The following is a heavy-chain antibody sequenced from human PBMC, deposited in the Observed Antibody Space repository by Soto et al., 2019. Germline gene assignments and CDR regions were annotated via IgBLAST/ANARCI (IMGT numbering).Heavy chain of an antibody. D-gene: IGHD6-13*01. CDR1: GYTFTSYG. CDR2: ISAYNGNT. J-gene: IGHJ4*02. V-gene: IGHV1-18*01. CDR3: ARDGPGRAAAGCDY. Sequence: ASVKVSCKGSGYTFTSYGISWVRQAPGQGLEWMGWISAYNGNTNYAKTLQGRVPMTTDTSTSTAYMELRSLRSDDTAVYYCARDGPGRAAAGCDYWGQGTLVTVYS.